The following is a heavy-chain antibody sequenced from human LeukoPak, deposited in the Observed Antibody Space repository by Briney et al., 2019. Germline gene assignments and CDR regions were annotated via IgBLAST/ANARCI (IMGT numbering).Heavy chain of an antibody. V-gene: IGHV7-4-1*02. J-gene: IGHJ4*02. D-gene: IGHD6-13*01. CDR1: GYTFTSYA. CDR3: ASPSSSSWYQETFDY. CDR2: INTNTGNP. Sequence: GASVKVSCKASGYTFTSYAMNWVRQAPGQGLEWMGWINTNTGNPTYAQGFTGRFVFSLDTSVSTAYLQISSLKAEDTAVYYCASPSSSSWYQETFDYWGQGTLVTVSS.